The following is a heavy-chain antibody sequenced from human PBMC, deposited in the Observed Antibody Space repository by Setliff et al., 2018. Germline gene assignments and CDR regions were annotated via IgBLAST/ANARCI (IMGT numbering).Heavy chain of an antibody. CDR3: TTDRAGCYGTTCFNAFEI. CDR1: GFTFSYAW. D-gene: IGHD2-2*01. J-gene: IGHJ3*02. CDR2: IKSKTDGGSI. V-gene: IGHV3-15*07. Sequence: GESLKISCAVSGFTFSYAWMHWVRQAPGKGLEWVGRIKSKTDGGSIDYAAPVKDRYTISRDDSKATLYLYMDSLKTEDTAVYYCTTDRAGCYGTTCFNAFEIWGHGTMVTVSS.